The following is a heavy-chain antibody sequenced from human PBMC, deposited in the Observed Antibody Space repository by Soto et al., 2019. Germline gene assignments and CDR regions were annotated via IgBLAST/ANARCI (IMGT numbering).Heavy chain of an antibody. CDR2: VYYSGTT. J-gene: IGHJ5*02. V-gene: IGHV4-39*01. Sequence: SEILSLTCTVSGGSISSSGYYWGWIRQPPGEGLEWIGIVYYSGTTTYSPSLKSRVTISVDTSRNQFSLKLSSVTAADTAVYYCARYSSSAGWFDPWGQGTLVTVS. CDR3: ARYSSSAGWFDP. D-gene: IGHD6-6*01. CDR1: GGSISSSGYY.